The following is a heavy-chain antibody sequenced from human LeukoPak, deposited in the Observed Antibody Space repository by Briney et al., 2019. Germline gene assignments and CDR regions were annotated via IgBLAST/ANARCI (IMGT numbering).Heavy chain of an antibody. Sequence: KASETLSLTCTVSGGSIRSSYYYWGWIRQPPGKGLEWIGSIYDSGSTYYNPSLKSRVTISVDTSKNQFSLKVSSVTAADTAVYYCASDARGSSYMDVWGQGTTVTVSS. CDR2: IYDSGST. V-gene: IGHV4-39*07. J-gene: IGHJ6*02. CDR1: GGSIRSSYYY. CDR3: ASDARGSSYMDV. D-gene: IGHD3-10*01.